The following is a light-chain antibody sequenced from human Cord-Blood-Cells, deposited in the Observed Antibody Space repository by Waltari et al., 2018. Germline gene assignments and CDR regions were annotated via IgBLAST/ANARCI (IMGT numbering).Light chain of an antibody. CDR2: DVS. CDR3: SSYTSSSTRV. V-gene: IGLV2-14*01. J-gene: IGLJ3*02. CDR1: SSDVGGYNY. Sequence: QSALTPPASVSGSPGQPITISCTGTSSDVGGYNYVSCYQQHPGKAPKLMIYDVSNRPAGVSNRFSGSKSGNTASLTIAGLQAEDEADYYCSSYTSSSTRVFGGGTKLTVL.